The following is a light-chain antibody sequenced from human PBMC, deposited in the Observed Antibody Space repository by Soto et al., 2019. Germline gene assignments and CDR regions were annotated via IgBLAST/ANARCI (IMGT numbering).Light chain of an antibody. CDR3: VLYMGSGIAV. Sequence: QAVVTQEPSFSVSPGGTVTLTCGLSSGSVSTSYYPSWYHQTPGQAPRTLIYNTYTRSSGVPDRFSASSLGDKAALTITGAQADDESDYYCVLYMGSGIAVFGGGTKLTVL. V-gene: IGLV8-61*01. CDR1: SGSVSTSYY. CDR2: NTY. J-gene: IGLJ2*01.